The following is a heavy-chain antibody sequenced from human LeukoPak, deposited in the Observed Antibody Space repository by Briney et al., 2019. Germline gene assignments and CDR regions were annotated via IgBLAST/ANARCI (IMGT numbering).Heavy chain of an antibody. CDR2: IYYSGST. D-gene: IGHD2-15*01. Sequence: SETLSLTCTVSGYSISSGYYWGWIRQPPGKGLKWIGYIYYSGSTYYNPSLKSRVTISVDTSKNQFSLKLSSVTAADTAVYYCARTYCSGGSCFDYWGQGTLVTVSS. CDR3: ARTYCSGGSCFDY. V-gene: IGHV4-38-2*02. CDR1: GYSISSGYY. J-gene: IGHJ4*02.